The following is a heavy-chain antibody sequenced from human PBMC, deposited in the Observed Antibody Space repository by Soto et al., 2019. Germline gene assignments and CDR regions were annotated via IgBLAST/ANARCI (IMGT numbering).Heavy chain of an antibody. V-gene: IGHV3-30*18. CDR2: ISHDGTYK. CDR1: GLTFTMYA. CDR3: AKEAYSGSLGVGYGMDV. Sequence: QVQLVESGGGVVQPGRSLRLACTASGLTFTMYAMHWVRQAPGKGLEWVAVISHDGTYKFYSDSVKGRFTISRDNSQNTVHLQMNSLRLEDTAVYYCAKEAYSGSLGVGYGMDVWGQGTTVNVSS. D-gene: IGHD1-26*01. J-gene: IGHJ6*02.